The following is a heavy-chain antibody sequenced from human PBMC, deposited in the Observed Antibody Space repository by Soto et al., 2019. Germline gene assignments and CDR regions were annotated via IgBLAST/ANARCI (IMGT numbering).Heavy chain of an antibody. CDR1: GFTVSSYL. J-gene: IGHJ4*02. CDR2: INSGGSST. Sequence: EVQLVASGGGLVQPGGSLRLSCATSGFTVSSYLMHWVRQAPGTGMVRVSRINSGGSSTSFADSVKGRFNISRDNAKNALYLQIDSLSAEDTAVYYCASVTYGDYGCVYDYWGQGTLVTVAS. D-gene: IGHD4-17*01. CDR3: ASVTYGDYGCVYDY. V-gene: IGHV3-74*01.